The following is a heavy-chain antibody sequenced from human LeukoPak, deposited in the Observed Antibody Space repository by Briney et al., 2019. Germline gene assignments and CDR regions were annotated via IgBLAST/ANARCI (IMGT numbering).Heavy chain of an antibody. J-gene: IGHJ4*02. V-gene: IGHV4-34*01. CDR1: GGSFSGYY. Sequence: SETLSLTCAAYGGSFSGYYWSWIRQPPGKGLEWIGEINHSGSTNYNPSLKSRVTISVDTSKNQFSLKLSSVTAADTAVYYCARQTGSGLFILPGGQGTLVTVSS. CDR2: INHSGST. D-gene: IGHD3/OR15-3a*01. CDR3: ARQTGSGLFILP.